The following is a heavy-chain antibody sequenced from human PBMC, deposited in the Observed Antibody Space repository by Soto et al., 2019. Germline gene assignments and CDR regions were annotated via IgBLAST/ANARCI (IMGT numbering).Heavy chain of an antibody. CDR2: IYYGGST. V-gene: IGHV4-39*01. Sequence: QLQLQESGPGLVKPSETLSLTCSVSGGSISSSSSYWGWISQPPGKGLEGIGTIYYGGSTSYNPSLKSRVTISVDTSKNQFSLRLSSVTAADTALYYCARRSNSGWFFDYWGQGTLVTVSS. J-gene: IGHJ4*02. CDR1: GGSISSSSSY. D-gene: IGHD6-13*01. CDR3: ARRSNSGWFFDY.